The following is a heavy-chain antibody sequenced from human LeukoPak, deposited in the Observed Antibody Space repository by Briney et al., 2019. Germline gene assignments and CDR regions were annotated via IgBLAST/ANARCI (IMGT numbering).Heavy chain of an antibody. CDR3: ARGLRTGYWYFDL. CDR2: LNYSGST. Sequence: NPSETLSLTCAVYGVSFSGYYWSWIRQPPGKGLEWIGELNYSGSTNYNPSLKSRVTISADTSKNQFSLKLSSVTAADTAVYYCARGLRTGYWYFDLWGRGTLVTVSS. D-gene: IGHD1-1*01. CDR1: GVSFSGYY. V-gene: IGHV4-34*01. J-gene: IGHJ2*01.